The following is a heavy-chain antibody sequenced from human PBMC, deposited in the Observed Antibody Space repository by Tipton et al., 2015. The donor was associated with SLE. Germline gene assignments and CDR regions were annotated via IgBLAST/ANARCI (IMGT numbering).Heavy chain of an antibody. CDR2: ISDSGST. J-gene: IGHJ4*02. V-gene: IGHV4-39*07. Sequence: TLSLTCTVSGASIRSTTFYWGWIRQPPGKGLEWIGSISDSGSTHYNPSLKSRVTISVDTSKNQFSLKLTSVTAADTAVYYCARDPYDSWSDYQATFDYWGQGTLVTVSP. CDR1: GASIRSTTFY. D-gene: IGHD3-3*01. CDR3: ARDPYDSWSDYQATFDY.